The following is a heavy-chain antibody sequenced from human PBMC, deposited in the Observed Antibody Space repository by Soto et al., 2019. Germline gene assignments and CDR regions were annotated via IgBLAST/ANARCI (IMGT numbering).Heavy chain of an antibody. D-gene: IGHD4-17*01. V-gene: IGHV3-23*01. CDR2: IIDIGDTA. Sequence: EVQLLEAGGGLVQPGGSLRLSCAASGFSFRNYGMSWVRQAPGKGLEWLSAIIDIGDTAYYADSVRGRFTISRDNSINTLYLQLNDLGAEDTAIYYCAKDYDYGDSLPFDYWGQGTLVTVSS. J-gene: IGHJ4*02. CDR3: AKDYDYGDSLPFDY. CDR1: GFSFRNYG.